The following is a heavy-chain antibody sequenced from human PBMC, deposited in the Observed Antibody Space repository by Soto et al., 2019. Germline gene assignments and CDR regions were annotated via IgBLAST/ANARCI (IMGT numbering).Heavy chain of an antibody. Sequence: SVKVSCKASGYTFTSYAISWVRQAPGQGLEWMGGIIPIFGTANYAQKFQGRVTITADESTSTAYMELSSLRSEDTAVYYCARGEYDDVDIVAPGNYYYGMDVWGQGTTVTVSS. CDR3: ARGEYDDVDIVAPGNYYYGMDV. J-gene: IGHJ6*02. CDR1: GYTFTSYA. CDR2: IIPIFGTA. D-gene: IGHD5-12*01. V-gene: IGHV1-69*13.